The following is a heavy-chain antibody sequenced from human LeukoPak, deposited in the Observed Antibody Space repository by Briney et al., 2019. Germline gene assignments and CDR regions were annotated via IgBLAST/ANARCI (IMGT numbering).Heavy chain of an antibody. CDR1: GFTFSSYA. D-gene: IGHD3-10*01. J-gene: IGHJ4*02. V-gene: IGHV3-30*04. CDR3: ARESQAYYYGSGSPNY. CDR2: ISYDGSNK. Sequence: PGRSLRLSCAASGFTFSSYAMHWVRQAPGKGLEWVAVISYDGSNKYYADSVKGRFTISRDNSKNTLYLQMNNLRAEDTAVYYCARESQAYYYGSGSPNYWGQGTLVTVSS.